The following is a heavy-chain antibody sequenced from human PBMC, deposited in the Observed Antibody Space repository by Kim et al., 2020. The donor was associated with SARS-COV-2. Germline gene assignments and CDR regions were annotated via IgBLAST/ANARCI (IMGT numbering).Heavy chain of an antibody. CDR3: ARRGTVTINSFDY. J-gene: IGHJ4*02. D-gene: IGHD4-17*01. V-gene: IGHV3-21*01. Sequence: YGDSVKGRFTISRDNAKNSLYLQMNSLRAEDTAVYYCARRGTVTINSFDYWGQGTLVTVSS.